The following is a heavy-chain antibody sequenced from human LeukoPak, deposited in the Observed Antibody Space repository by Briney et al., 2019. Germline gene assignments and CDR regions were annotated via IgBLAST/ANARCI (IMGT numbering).Heavy chain of an antibody. J-gene: IGHJ6*03. CDR1: GFTFSSCA. Sequence: GGSLRLSCAASGFTFSSCAMSWVRQAPGKGLEWVSAISDSGAYTYYADSVKGRFTISRDNSKNTLYLQMNSLRAEDTAVYYCARGSQLGATTVYYYYYMDVWGKGTTVTISS. CDR2: ISDSGAYT. CDR3: ARGSQLGATTVYYYYYMDV. D-gene: IGHD1-26*01. V-gene: IGHV3-23*01.